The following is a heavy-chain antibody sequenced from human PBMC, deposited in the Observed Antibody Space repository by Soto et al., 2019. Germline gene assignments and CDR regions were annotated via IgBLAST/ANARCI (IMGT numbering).Heavy chain of an antibody. J-gene: IGHJ4*02. D-gene: IGHD2-15*01. Sequence: EVQLVESGGGLVQPGESLRLSCAASGFTFSNYWMHWVRQAPGKGRVWVSRIDSDGSRTTYADFVKGRFTISRDNVKNTVSLHMSSLTAEATAVYYCVRTSLVVAVATREDFWGQGTLVTVSS. CDR1: GFTFSNYW. V-gene: IGHV3-74*01. CDR3: VRTSLVVAVATREDF. CDR2: IDSDGSRT.